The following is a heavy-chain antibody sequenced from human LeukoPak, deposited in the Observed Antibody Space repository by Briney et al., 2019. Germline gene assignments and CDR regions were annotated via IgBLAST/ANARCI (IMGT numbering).Heavy chain of an antibody. CDR2: IYYSGST. V-gene: IGHV4-30-4*08. J-gene: IGHJ6*03. CDR1: GGSISSGDYY. D-gene: IGHD5-18*01. Sequence: PSQTLSLTCTVSGGSISSGDYYWSWIRQPPGKGLEWIGYIYYSGSTYYNPSLKSRVTISVDTSKNQFSLKLSSVTAADTAVYYCARQLDTATVTFYMDVWGKGTTVTVSS. CDR3: ARQLDTATVTFYMDV.